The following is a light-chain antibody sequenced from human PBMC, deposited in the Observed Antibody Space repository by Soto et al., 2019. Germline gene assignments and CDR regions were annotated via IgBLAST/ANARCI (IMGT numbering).Light chain of an antibody. V-gene: IGLV2-14*01. Sequence: QSALTQPASVSGSPGQSITISCTGTSSDVGGYNYVSWYQQHPGKAPKLMIYDVSNRPSGVSNRFSGSKSGNTASLTISGLQAEDEADYDCSSYTSSSTTPVFGGGTQLTVL. J-gene: IGLJ2*01. CDR2: DVS. CDR1: SSDVGGYNY. CDR3: SSYTSSSTTPV.